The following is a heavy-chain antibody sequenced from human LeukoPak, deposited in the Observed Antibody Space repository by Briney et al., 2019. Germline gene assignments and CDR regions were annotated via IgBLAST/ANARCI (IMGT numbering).Heavy chain of an antibody. V-gene: IGHV4-59*01. CDR1: GGSISSYY. CDR3: ARESYSSSWYGVDY. D-gene: IGHD6-13*01. Sequence: PSETLSLTCTVSGGSISSYYWSWIRQPPGKGLERIGYIYYSGSTNYNPSLKSRVTISVDTSKNQFSLKLSSVTAADTAVYYCARESYSSSWYGVDYWGQGTLVTVSS. CDR2: IYYSGST. J-gene: IGHJ4*02.